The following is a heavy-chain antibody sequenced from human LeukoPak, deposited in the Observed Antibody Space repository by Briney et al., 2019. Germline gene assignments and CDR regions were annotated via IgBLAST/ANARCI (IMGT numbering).Heavy chain of an antibody. D-gene: IGHD3-22*01. CDR3: TRRREGYYDSSGRRDFDI. CDR2: IRSKANSYAT. CDR1: GFTFSGSA. Sequence: QAGGSLRLSCAASGFTFSGSAMHWVRQASGKGLEWVGRIRSKANSYATAYAASVKGRFTISRDDSKNTAYLQMNSLKTEDTAVYYRTRRREGYYDSSGRRDFDIWGQGTMVTVSS. J-gene: IGHJ3*02. V-gene: IGHV3-73*01.